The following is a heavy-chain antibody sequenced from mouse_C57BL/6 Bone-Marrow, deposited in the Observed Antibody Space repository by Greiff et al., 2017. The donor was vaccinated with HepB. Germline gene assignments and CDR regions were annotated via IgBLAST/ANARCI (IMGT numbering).Heavy chain of an antibody. V-gene: IGHV5-9-1*02. CDR1: GFTFSSYA. CDR2: ISSGGDYI. Sequence: DVHLVESGEGLVKPGGSLKLSCAASGFTFSSYAMSWVRQTPEKRLEWVAYISSGGDYIYYADTVKGRFTISRDNARNTLYLQMSSLKSEDTAMYYCTRDRISTMVRGYAMDYWGQGTSVTVSS. J-gene: IGHJ4*01. D-gene: IGHD2-2*01. CDR3: TRDRISTMVRGYAMDY.